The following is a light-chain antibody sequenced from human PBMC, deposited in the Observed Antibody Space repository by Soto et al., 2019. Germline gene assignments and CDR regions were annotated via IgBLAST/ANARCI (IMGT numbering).Light chain of an antibody. CDR3: LQDFNYPWS. Sequence: AIQMTQSPSSLSASVGDRVTITCRASQGIRSDLDWYQQKPGKVPKLLIYGASNLQRGVPSRFSGSGSGTIFTLTISSLQPEDFGTYYCLQDFNYPWSFGQGTKV. CDR1: QGIRSD. V-gene: IGKV1-6*01. CDR2: GAS. J-gene: IGKJ1*01.